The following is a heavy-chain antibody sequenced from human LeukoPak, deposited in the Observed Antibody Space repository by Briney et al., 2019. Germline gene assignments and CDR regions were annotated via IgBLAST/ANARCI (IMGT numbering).Heavy chain of an antibody. Sequence: GGSLRLSSAASGFSVSSNYMSWVRQAPGKGLEWLSSITSSSNYIYYADSVKGRFTISRDNVQNSLYLQMNSLRAEDTAMYYCARDRGYFDNWGQGTLVTVSS. CDR3: ARDRGYFDN. CDR2: ITSSSNYI. J-gene: IGHJ4*02. CDR1: GFSVSSNY. V-gene: IGHV3-21*01.